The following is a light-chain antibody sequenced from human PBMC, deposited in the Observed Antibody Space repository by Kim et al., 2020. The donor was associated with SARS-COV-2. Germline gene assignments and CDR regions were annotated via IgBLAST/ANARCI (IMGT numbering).Light chain of an antibody. J-gene: IGKJ2*03. CDR3: QQHQTIPYS. CDR1: QNINIY. CDR2: SAS. Sequence: DIQMTQSPSTMSASVGARFSITCRASQNINIYLAWFQQKPGKVPKRLIYSASSLESGVPARFSGSGSGTEFTLTISSLQPEDSATYYCQQHQTIPYSFGQGTKLEI. V-gene: IGKV1-17*03.